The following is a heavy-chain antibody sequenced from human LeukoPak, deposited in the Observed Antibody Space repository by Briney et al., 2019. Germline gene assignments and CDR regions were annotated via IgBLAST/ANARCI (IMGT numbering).Heavy chain of an antibody. Sequence: PGGSLRLSCAASGFTFSSYGMHWVRQAPGKGLEWVAFIRYDGSNKYYADSVKGRFTISRDNAKNSLYLQMNSLRAEDTALYYCARIFRNCTNGVCYPPRYYFDYWGQGTLVTVSS. CDR1: GFTFSSYG. CDR2: IRYDGSNK. J-gene: IGHJ4*02. CDR3: ARIFRNCTNGVCYPPRYYFDY. D-gene: IGHD2-8*01. V-gene: IGHV3-30*02.